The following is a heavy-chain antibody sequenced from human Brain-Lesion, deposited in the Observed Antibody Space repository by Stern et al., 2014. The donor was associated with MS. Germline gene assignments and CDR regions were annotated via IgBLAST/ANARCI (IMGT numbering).Heavy chain of an antibody. D-gene: IGHD1-26*01. V-gene: IGHV4-61*02. Sequence: VQLVESGPGLVKPSQTLSLTCTVSGGSISSSGYYWSWIRQPADKGLEGIGRIHDSGTTYHTPPLKSRTTISMDTAKNQFSLKLPSVTAADTAVYYCATTRWDLFTWNWFDPWGQGTLVTVSS. CDR1: GGSISSSGYY. CDR3: ATTRWDLFTWNWFDP. CDR2: IHDSGTT. J-gene: IGHJ5*02.